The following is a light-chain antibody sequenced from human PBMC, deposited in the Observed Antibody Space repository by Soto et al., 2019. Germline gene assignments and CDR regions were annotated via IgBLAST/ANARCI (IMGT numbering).Light chain of an antibody. Sequence: DIPMTQSPSSVSASVGDRVTISCRASQAIDSWLAWYQQKPVEAPKLLIFTGSLFHSGVPPRFSGSGSGTDYTLTTSSLPPEDFASYYCQQNLSSPPTFGQGTKV. CDR2: TGS. CDR1: QAIDSW. V-gene: IGKV1-12*01. CDR3: QQNLSSPPT. J-gene: IGKJ1*01.